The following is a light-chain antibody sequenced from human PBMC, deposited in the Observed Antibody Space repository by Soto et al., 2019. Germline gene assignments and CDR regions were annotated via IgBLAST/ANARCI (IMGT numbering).Light chain of an antibody. CDR3: QQHSHWPPWT. CDR2: GAS. CDR1: ENVRTF. Sequence: EVVLTQSPATLSLSPGERATLSCRASENVRTFVDWYQQKPGQAPRLLIYGASNRATGIPARFSGSGSGTDFTLTTGNLEPEDFAVYYCQQHSHWPPWTFRQGTRVEI. J-gene: IGKJ1*01. V-gene: IGKV3-11*01.